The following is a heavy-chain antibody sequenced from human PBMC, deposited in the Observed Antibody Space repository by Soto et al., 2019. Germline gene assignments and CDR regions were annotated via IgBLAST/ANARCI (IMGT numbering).Heavy chain of an antibody. D-gene: IGHD2-8*02. J-gene: IGHJ4*02. CDR2: FSLSGTT. CDR1: GASITSSSY. Sequence: SETLSLTCTVSGASITSSSYWSWIRQPAGKGLEWIGRFSLSGTTNYNPSLRSRVTMSADVSKNQFSLRLTSVTAADTALYYWARGMTPPGAPGLYYFDSWGQGTLVPVSS. CDR3: ARGMTPPGAPGLYYFDS. V-gene: IGHV4-4*07.